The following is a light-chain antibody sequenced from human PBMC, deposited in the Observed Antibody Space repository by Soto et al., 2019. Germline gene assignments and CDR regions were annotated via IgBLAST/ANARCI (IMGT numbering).Light chain of an antibody. V-gene: IGKV3-15*01. CDR1: QNVYNN. CDR3: QQCRNSPLT. CDR2: DAS. Sequence: EIVMTQSPATLSVSPGEGATLSCKASQNVYNNLAWYQQRPGQPPRLLIYDASTMATGISARFSGSGYGTEFTLTISSLQSEDFAVYFCQQCRNSPLTFGGGTKVEIK. J-gene: IGKJ4*01.